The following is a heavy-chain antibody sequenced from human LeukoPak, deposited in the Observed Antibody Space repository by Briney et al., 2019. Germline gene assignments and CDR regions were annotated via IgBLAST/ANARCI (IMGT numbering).Heavy chain of an antibody. V-gene: IGHV3-7*01. CDR2: IKQDGSEK. J-gene: IGHJ4*02. Sequence: GGSLRLSCAASGFTFSNYWMSWVRQAPGKGLEWVANIKQDGSEKYYVDSVKGRFIISRDNAKNSLYLQMNSLRAEDTAVYYCARGRTYYYGSGSYPPPYFDYWGQGTLVTVSS. CDR3: ARGRTYYYGSGSYPPPYFDY. D-gene: IGHD3-10*01. CDR1: GFTFSNYW.